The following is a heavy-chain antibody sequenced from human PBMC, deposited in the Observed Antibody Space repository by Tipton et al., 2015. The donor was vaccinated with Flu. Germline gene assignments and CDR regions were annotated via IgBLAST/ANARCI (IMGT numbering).Heavy chain of an antibody. CDR3: ARGGGFDP. V-gene: IGHV4-59*12. J-gene: IGHJ5*02. CDR1: GGSISDYY. Sequence: TLSLTCTVSGGSISDYYWSWIRQPPGKGLVWIAYSSGSSGHTNYNPSLKSRGTISVDTSKNQFSLKLSSVTAADTAVYYCARGGGFDPWGQGTLVTVSS. CDR2: SSGSSGHT. D-gene: IGHD3-16*01.